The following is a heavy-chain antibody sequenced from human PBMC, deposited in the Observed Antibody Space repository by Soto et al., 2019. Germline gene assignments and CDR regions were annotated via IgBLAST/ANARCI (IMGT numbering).Heavy chain of an antibody. CDR1: GFTFSSYW. J-gene: IGHJ5*02. D-gene: IGHD6-19*01. V-gene: IGHV3-74*01. Sequence: GGSLRLSCAASGFTFSSYWMHWVRQVPGKGLAWVSYFSRDGSTTNSADSVKGRFTASRDNAKNTLYLQMNSLTVEDTAVYYCVRGSGPSAIPFDVWGQGALVTVSS. CDR3: VRGSGPSAIPFDV. CDR2: FSRDGSTT.